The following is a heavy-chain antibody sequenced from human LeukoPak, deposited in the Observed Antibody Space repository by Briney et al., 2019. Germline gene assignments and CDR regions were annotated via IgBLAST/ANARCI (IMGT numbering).Heavy chain of an antibody. CDR1: GGSISSSSYY. Sequence: PSETLSLTCTVSGGSISSSSYYWGWIRQPPGKGLEWIGSIYYSGSTYYNPSLKSRVTISVDTSKNQFSLKLSSVTAADTAVYYCARDRYCSGGSCYSWSRSWFDPWGQGTLVTVSS. CDR2: IYYSGST. J-gene: IGHJ5*02. CDR3: ARDRYCSGGSCYSWSRSWFDP. D-gene: IGHD2-15*01. V-gene: IGHV4-39*07.